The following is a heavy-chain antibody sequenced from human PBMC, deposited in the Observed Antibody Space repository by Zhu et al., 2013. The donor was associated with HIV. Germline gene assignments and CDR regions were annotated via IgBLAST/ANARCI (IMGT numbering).Heavy chain of an antibody. V-gene: IGHV1-18*01. CDR2: ISGYNGNT. J-gene: IGHJ4*02. Sequence: QIQLVQSGPEVKKPGASVKVSCRASGYTFASYGISWVRQAPGQGLEWMGWISGYNGNTRYAQKFHGRITMTTDTSTSTVYMEMRSLKSDDTAVYYCARYPFGFGPYSGIYYCDYWGQGTLVTISS. D-gene: IGHD1-26*01. CDR1: GYTFASYG. CDR3: ARYPFGFGPYSGIYYCDY.